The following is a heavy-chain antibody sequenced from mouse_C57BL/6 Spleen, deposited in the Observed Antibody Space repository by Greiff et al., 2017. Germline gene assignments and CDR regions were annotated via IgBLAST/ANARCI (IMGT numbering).Heavy chain of an antibody. CDR3: ARQGDWALFAY. Sequence: EVMLVESGGDLVKPGGSLKLSCAASGFTFSSYGMSWVRQTPDKRLEWVATISSGGSYTYYPDSVKGRFTISRDNAKNTLYLQMSSLKSEDTAMYYCARQGDWALFAYWGQGTLVTVSA. CDR1: GFTFSSYG. V-gene: IGHV5-6*01. J-gene: IGHJ3*01. D-gene: IGHD2-13*01. CDR2: ISSGGSYT.